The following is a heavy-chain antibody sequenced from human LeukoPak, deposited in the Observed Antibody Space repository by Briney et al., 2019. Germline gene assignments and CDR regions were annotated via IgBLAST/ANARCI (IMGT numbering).Heavy chain of an antibody. J-gene: IGHJ4*02. Sequence: GGSLRLSCAASGFTVSSNYMSWVRQAPGKGLEWVLVIYSGGSTYYADSVKGRFTISRDNSKNTLYLQMNSLRAEDTAVYYCAREYCSSTGCSYFDYWGQGTLVTVSS. D-gene: IGHD2-2*01. V-gene: IGHV3-53*01. CDR1: GFTVSSNY. CDR2: IYSGGST. CDR3: AREYCSSTGCSYFDY.